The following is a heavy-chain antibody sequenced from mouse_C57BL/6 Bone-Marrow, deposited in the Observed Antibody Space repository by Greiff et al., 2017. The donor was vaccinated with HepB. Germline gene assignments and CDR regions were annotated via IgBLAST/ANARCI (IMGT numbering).Heavy chain of an antibody. CDR1: GYTFTSYW. Sequence: VHVKQSGTVLARPGASVKMSCKTSGYTFTSYWMHWVKQRPGQGLEWIGAIYPGNSDTSYNQKFKGKAKLTAVTSASTAYMELSSLTNEDSAVYYCTRPPTVVATDCDYWGQGTTLTVSS. D-gene: IGHD1-1*01. V-gene: IGHV1-5*01. J-gene: IGHJ2*01. CDR3: TRPPTVVATDCDY. CDR2: IYPGNSDT.